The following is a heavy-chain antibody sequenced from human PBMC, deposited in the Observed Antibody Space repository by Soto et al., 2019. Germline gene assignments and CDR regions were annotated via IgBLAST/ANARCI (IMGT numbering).Heavy chain of an antibody. CDR2: IYHSGSL. CDR3: VKEGSGWSYLDH. D-gene: IGHD6-19*01. V-gene: IGHV4-4*02. CDR1: SGSISSTTW. J-gene: IGHJ4*02. Sequence: VQLQESGPGLVKPSGTLSLSCVVSSGSISSTTWWSWVRQPPGRGLEWIGAIYHSGSLNYNPSLRSRATISVDKSKNQFSLNLISVTAADTAVYFCVKEGSGWSYLDHWGQGILVTVSS.